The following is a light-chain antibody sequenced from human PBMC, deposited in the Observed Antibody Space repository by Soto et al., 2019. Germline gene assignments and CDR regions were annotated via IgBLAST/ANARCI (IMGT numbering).Light chain of an antibody. V-gene: IGKV2-28*01. CDR1: QSLLHSNGYNF. Sequence: DIVMTQSPLSLAVTPGESASISCRSSQSLLHSNGYNFLDWYLQKAGQSPRLLIYLGSNRASGVPDRFSGSGSGTDFTLTIIRVEAEDVGVYYCMQALQTPPYTFGQGTKLKIK. CDR3: MQALQTPPYT. CDR2: LGS. J-gene: IGKJ2*01.